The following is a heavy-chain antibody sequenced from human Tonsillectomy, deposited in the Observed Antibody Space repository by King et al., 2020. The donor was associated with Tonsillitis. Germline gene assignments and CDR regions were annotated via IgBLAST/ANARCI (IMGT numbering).Heavy chain of an antibody. J-gene: IGHJ4*02. CDR2: INHSGST. CDR3: ARGTGRYSGYDPHPIDF. D-gene: IGHD5-12*01. V-gene: IGHV4-34*01. Sequence: VQLQQWGAGLLKSSETLSLTCAVYGGSFSGYYWSWIRQPPGKGLEWIGEINHSGSTNYNPSLKSRVTISVDTSKNQFSLKLSSVTAADTAVYHCARGTGRYSGYDPHPIDFWGQGTLVTVSS. CDR1: GGSFSGYY.